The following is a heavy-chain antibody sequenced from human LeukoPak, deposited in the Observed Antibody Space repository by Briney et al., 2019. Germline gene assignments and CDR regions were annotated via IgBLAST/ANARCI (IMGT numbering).Heavy chain of an antibody. CDR3: ASTPDYYDSSGSDKLNY. D-gene: IGHD3-22*01. V-gene: IGHV1-2*04. CDR1: GYTFTGYY. J-gene: IGHJ4*02. Sequence: ASVKVSCKASGYTFTGYYMHWVRQAPGQGLEWMGWINPNSGGTNYAQKFQGWVTMTRDTSISTAYMELSRLRSDDTAVYYCASTPDYYDSSGSDKLNYWGQGTLVTVSS. CDR2: INPNSGGT.